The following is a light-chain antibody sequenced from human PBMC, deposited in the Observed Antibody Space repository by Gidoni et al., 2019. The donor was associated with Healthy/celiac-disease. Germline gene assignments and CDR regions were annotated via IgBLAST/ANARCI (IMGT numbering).Light chain of an antibody. CDR2: AAS. CDR3: QQSYSTPPWT. J-gene: IGKJ1*01. CDR1: QSISSY. Sequence: DIQMTQSPSSLSASVGDRVTITCRASQSISSYLNWYQQKPGKAPKLLIYAASSLQSGVPSRFRGSGSGTDFTLTSSSLQPEDFATYYCQQSYSTPPWTFGQGTKVESK. V-gene: IGKV1-39*01.